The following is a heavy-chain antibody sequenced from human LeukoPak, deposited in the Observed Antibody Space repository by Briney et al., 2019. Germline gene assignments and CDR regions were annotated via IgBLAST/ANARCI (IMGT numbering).Heavy chain of an antibody. J-gene: IGHJ3*02. Sequence: GGSLRLSCAASGFTFCSFYMHWVRQARGKGVVWVSRLNGDGTIINYADSVEGRFTISRDNAKNTLYLQMNSLRAEDTALYYCARGEYPHALDIWGQGTMVSVSS. CDR3: ARGEYPHALDI. V-gene: IGHV3-74*01. CDR2: LNGDGTII. CDR1: GFTFCSFY. D-gene: IGHD2-2*02.